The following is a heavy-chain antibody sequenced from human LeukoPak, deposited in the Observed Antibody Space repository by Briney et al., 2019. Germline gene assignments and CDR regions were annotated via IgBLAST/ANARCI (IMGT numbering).Heavy chain of an antibody. J-gene: IGHJ4*02. CDR3: ARTRFLEWLPRGRQIDY. CDR1: GFTFSSYW. CDR2: SNSDGSST. V-gene: IGHV3-74*01. Sequence: PGGSLRLSCAASGFTFSSYWMHWGRQAPAKGLVWVSRSNSDGSSTSYADSVKGRFTISRDNAKNTLYLQMNSLRAEDTAVYYCARTRFLEWLPRGRQIDYWGQGPLVTVSS. D-gene: IGHD3-3*01.